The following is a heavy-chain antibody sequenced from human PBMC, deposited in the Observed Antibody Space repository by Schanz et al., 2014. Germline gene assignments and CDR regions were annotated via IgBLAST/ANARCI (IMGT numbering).Heavy chain of an antibody. CDR3: ARKTDSSGTGDY. CDR2: IYSGGDT. Sequence: QVQLVESGGGVVQPGGSLRLSCAASGFTFTNLGMHWVRRAPGKGLEWVSLIYSGGDTNYAGSVKGRFTISRDGSKNTLYLQMNSLRAEDTAVYYCARKTDSSGTGDYWGQGTLVTVSS. V-gene: IGHV3-NL1*01. CDR1: GFTFTNLG. J-gene: IGHJ4*02. D-gene: IGHD6-19*01.